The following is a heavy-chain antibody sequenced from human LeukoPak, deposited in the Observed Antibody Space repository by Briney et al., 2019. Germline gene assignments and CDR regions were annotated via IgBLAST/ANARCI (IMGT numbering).Heavy chain of an antibody. V-gene: IGHV1-69*01. CDR3: ARDSSSWYYYNFGDFDY. CDR1: GGTFSSYA. CDR2: IIPIFGTA. J-gene: IGHJ4*02. D-gene: IGHD6-13*01. Sequence: SSVKVSCKASGGTFSSYAISWVRQAPGQGLEWMGGIIPIFGTANYAQKFQGRVTITADESTSTAYMELRSLRSDDTAVYYCARDSSSWYYYNFGDFDYWGQGTLVTVSS.